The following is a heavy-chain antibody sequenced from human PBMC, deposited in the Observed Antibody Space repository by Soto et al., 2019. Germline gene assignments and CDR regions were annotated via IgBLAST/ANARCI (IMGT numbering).Heavy chain of an antibody. D-gene: IGHD5-18*01. CDR3: ASLWGRQLWLPPP. V-gene: IGHV3-48*03. Sequence: PGGSLRLSCSGSGFTFSNYEMSWVRQAPGKGLEWVSSVSPDGSAVFYADSVKGQFTISRDNAKSSLYLRMNSLRAEDTAVYYCASLWGRQLWLPPPWGQGTLVTVSS. J-gene: IGHJ5*02. CDR1: GFTFSNYE. CDR2: VSPDGSAV.